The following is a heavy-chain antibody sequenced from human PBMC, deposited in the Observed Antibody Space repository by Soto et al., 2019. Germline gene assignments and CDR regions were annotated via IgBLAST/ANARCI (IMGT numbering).Heavy chain of an antibody. CDR2: ISYDGSNK. J-gene: IGHJ4*02. CDR3: EREDGYYRYFEY. D-gene: IGHD2-2*03. V-gene: IGHV3-30-3*01. CDR1: VFTFSSYA. Sequence: PGSSLRLSCASSVFTFSSYAMHCVRHAPGKGLEWVAVISYDGSNKYYADSVKGRFTISRDNSKNTLYLQMNSLRAEDTAVYYCEREDGYYRYFEYWGQRTLVIVSS.